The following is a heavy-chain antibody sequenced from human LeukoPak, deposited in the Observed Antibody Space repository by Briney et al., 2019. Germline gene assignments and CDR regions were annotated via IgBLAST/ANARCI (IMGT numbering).Heavy chain of an antibody. CDR3: ARQRSTYYDFWSGYQTYYFDY. Sequence: SETPSLTCTVSGGSISSSSYYWGWIRQPPGKGLEWIGSIYYSGSTYYNPSLKSRVTISVDTSKNQFSLKLSSVTAADTAVYYCARQRSTYYDFWSGYQTYYFDYWGQGTLVTVSS. D-gene: IGHD3-3*01. CDR2: IYYSGST. CDR1: GGSISSSSYY. V-gene: IGHV4-39*01. J-gene: IGHJ4*02.